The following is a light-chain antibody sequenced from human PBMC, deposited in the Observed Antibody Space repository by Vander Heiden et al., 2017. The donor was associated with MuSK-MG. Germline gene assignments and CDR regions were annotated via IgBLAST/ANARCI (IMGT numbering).Light chain of an antibody. J-gene: IGKJ2*01. Sequence: DIQMTQSPPSLSASLGDRVTISCRASQSITNYVNWYQQKPGKAPKLLIYAASSLQSGVPSRFSGSGSGTDFTLTISILQPEDFASYYCQERDSTPPTFDQGTKMEMK. CDR2: AAS. CDR3: QERDSTPPT. CDR1: QSITNY. V-gene: IGKV1-39*01.